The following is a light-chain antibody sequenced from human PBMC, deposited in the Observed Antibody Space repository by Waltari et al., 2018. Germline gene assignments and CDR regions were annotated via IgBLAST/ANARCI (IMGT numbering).Light chain of an antibody. J-gene: IGLJ3*02. CDR1: SGHSSNI. Sequence: QLVLTQSPSASASLGASVKLTCTLSSGHSSNIVAWHQQQPEKGPRFLMKVNSDGSHSKADEIPDRFSGSSSGAERYLTISTVQSEDEAVYYCQTGGHGTWVFGGGTKLTVL. V-gene: IGLV4-69*02. CDR2: VNSDGSH. CDR3: QTGGHGTWV.